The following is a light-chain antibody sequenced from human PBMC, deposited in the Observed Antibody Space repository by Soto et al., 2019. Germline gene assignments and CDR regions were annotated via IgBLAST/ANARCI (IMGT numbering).Light chain of an antibody. CDR3: QQYDRSPWT. Sequence: EIVLTQSPGTLSLSPGERATLSCRASQSVSSSYLAWYQQKPGQAPRLLIYGTSKRATGIPDRFSGSGSGTAFTLTIGSLEPEDFAVYYCQQYDRSPWTVGQGTKVVIK. CDR2: GTS. CDR1: QSVSSSY. J-gene: IGKJ1*01. V-gene: IGKV3-20*01.